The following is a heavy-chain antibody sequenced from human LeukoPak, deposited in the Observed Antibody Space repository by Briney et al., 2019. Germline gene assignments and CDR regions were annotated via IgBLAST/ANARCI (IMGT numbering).Heavy chain of an antibody. D-gene: IGHD1-1*01. CDR3: ARVATGVYYFDY. CDR2: INPSGGST. J-gene: IGHJ4*02. CDR1: GYTFTSYY. Sequence: GASVKVSCKASGYTFTSYYMLWVRQAPGQGLEWMGIINPSGGSTSYAQKFQGRVTMTRDMSTSTVYMKLSSLRSEDTAVYYCARVATGVYYFDYWGQGTLVTVSS. V-gene: IGHV1-46*01.